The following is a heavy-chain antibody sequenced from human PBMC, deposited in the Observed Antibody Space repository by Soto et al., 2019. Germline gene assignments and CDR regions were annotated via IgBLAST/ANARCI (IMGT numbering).Heavy chain of an antibody. CDR1: GGSVSYKTYY. CDR2: VYYSGTT. V-gene: IGHV4-61*01. Sequence: SETLSLTCSVSGGSVSYKTYYWSWIRQPPGKRLEWIGYVYYSGTTNYNPSLKSRVTISVDLSKNRFPLRLSSVTTADTALYYCARTTAVPNTLRSRYFFDYWGQGTLVTVSS. D-gene: IGHD4-17*01. J-gene: IGHJ4*02. CDR3: ARTTAVPNTLRSRYFFDY.